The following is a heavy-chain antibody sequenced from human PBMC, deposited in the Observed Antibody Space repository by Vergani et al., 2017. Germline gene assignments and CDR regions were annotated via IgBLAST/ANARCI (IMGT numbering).Heavy chain of an antibody. V-gene: IGHV3-23*01. CDR2: ISETGSTT. Sequence: EVQLQESGGGLAQPGKSLMLSCAVSGFPFSGHTMSWVRATPGKGLEWISTISETGSTTYYADSVKGRFTISRHNSKNTLYLQMNSLRAEDTAVYYCARDRVDIVATTTYYYYYYGMDVWGQGTTVTVSS. D-gene: IGHD5-12*01. CDR1: GFPFSGHT. J-gene: IGHJ6*02. CDR3: ARDRVDIVATTTYYYYYYGMDV.